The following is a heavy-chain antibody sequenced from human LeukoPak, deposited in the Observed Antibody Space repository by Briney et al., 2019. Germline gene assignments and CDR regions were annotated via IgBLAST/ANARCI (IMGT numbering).Heavy chain of an antibody. D-gene: IGHD3-22*01. CDR1: GFTFSTYT. J-gene: IGHJ3*02. CDR2: ISSSSSYI. V-gene: IGHV3-21*01. Sequence: GGSLRLSCAASGFTFSTYTMVWVRQAPGKGLEWVSSISSSSSYIFNADSVKGRFSISRDNAKNSLFLQMNTLRVEDTAVYYCARDVVGYYDSSGYYLSASDIWGQGTMVTVSS. CDR3: ARDVVGYYDSSGYYLSASDI.